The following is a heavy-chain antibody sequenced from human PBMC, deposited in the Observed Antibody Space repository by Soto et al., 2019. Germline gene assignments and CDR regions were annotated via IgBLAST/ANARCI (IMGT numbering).Heavy chain of an antibody. D-gene: IGHD3-16*01. Sequence: EVQLVESGGGLVQPGGSLRLSCAASGFTFSRSCMAWVRQAPGKGLEWLANIKEDGGVSNHVDSVKGRFSISRDNSKNSVFLQMNSLRVEDPAVYFCARDFLRGRPDVWGKGTTVTVSS. CDR1: GFTFSRSC. CDR2: IKEDGGVS. CDR3: ARDFLRGRPDV. V-gene: IGHV3-7*01. J-gene: IGHJ6*04.